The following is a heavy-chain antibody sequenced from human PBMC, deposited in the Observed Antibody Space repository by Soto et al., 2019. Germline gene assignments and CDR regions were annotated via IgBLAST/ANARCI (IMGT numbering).Heavy chain of an antibody. J-gene: IGHJ4*02. D-gene: IGHD6-6*01. V-gene: IGHV1-18*01. CDR1: GYSFSSYG. Sequence: ASVKVSCKASGYSFSSYGITWVRQAPGQGLEWMGWISVYNANTKYAQKVQGRVTMSTDTSTSTAYMELRSLRSDDTAVYYCARDGRVAARLPHAYWGQGTLVTVSS. CDR2: ISVYNANT. CDR3: ARDGRVAARLPHAY.